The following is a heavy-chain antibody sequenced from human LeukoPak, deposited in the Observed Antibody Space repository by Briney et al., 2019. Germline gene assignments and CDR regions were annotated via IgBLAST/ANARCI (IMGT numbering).Heavy chain of an antibody. CDR3: ARDLVRGVITPGY. J-gene: IGHJ4*02. CDR2: IIPIFGTA. CDR1: GGTFSSYA. D-gene: IGHD3-10*01. Sequence: ASVKVSCKASGGTFSSYAISWVRQAPGQGLEWMGGIIPIFGTANYAQKFQSRVTITADESTSTAYMELSSLRSEDTAVYYCARDLVRGVITPGYWGQGTLVTVSS. V-gene: IGHV1-69*01.